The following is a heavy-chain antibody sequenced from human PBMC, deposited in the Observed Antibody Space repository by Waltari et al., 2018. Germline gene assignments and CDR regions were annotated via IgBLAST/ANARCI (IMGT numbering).Heavy chain of an antibody. CDR1: GFSFSDYS. Sequence: GGSLRLSCAASGFSFSDYSMNWVRQAPGKGLEWVSSISSSSGYTHYADSVKGRFTISRDNAKNSLYLQMNSLRAEDTAVYYCATGGWGFYLDYWGQGTLVTVSS. CDR2: ISSSSGYT. D-gene: IGHD7-27*01. V-gene: IGHV3-21*01. J-gene: IGHJ4*02. CDR3: ATGGWGFYLDY.